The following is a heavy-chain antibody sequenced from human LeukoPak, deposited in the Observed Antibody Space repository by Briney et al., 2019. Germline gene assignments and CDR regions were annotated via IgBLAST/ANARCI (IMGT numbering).Heavy chain of an antibody. CDR2: ISAYNGNT. V-gene: IGHV1-18*04. CDR3: ARDGTVGTIDSDAFDI. J-gene: IGHJ3*02. D-gene: IGHD5-24*01. CDR1: GYTFTGYY. Sequence: GASVKVSCKASGYTFTGYYMHWVRQAPGQGLEWMGWISAYNGNTNYAQKFQFRVTMTTETPTSTAYMELRSLRSDDTAVYYCARDGTVGTIDSDAFDIWGQGTMVTVSS.